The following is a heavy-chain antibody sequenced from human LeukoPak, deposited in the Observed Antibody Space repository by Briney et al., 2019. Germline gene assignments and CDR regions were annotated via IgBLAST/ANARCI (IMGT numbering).Heavy chain of an antibody. CDR1: GGSISSSSYY. D-gene: IGHD2-15*01. CDR2: IYYSGST. V-gene: IGHV4-39*07. Sequence: PSETLSLTCTVSGGSISSSSYYWGGIRQPPGKGLEWIGSIYYSGSTYYNPSLKSRVTISVDTSKNQFSLKLSSVTAADTAVYYCARVRVLAYFDYWGQGTLVTVSS. J-gene: IGHJ4*02. CDR3: ARVRVLAYFDY.